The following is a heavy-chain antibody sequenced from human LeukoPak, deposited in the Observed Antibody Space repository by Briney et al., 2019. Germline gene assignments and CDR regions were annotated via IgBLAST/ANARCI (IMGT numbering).Heavy chain of an antibody. V-gene: IGHV1-46*01. Sequence: GASVKVSCKASGYTFTSYYMQWVRQAPGQGLEWMGIINPSGGTTTYAQKFQGRVTMTRDVSTSTVYMELSSLRSEDTAMYYCARAYYYDSSAYYPEAYWGQGTLVTVSS. CDR3: ARAYYYDSSAYYPEAY. D-gene: IGHD3-22*01. CDR2: INPSGGTT. CDR1: GYTFTSYY. J-gene: IGHJ4*02.